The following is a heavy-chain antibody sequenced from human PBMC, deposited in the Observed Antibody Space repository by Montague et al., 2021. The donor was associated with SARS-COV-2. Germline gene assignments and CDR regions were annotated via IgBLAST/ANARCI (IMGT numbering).Heavy chain of an antibody. D-gene: IGHD5-24*01. CDR1: GFSLNASGVG. V-gene: IGHV2-5*02. CDR2: IYWDDDK. Sequence: PALVKPTQTLTLTCTFSGFSLNASGVGVGWIRQPPGKALGWLASIYWDDDKRYSPSLKTRLTITKDTSKSQVVLRMTNVDPVDTATYYCAHSPIERGFWGQGTLVTVSS. CDR3: AHSPIERGF. J-gene: IGHJ4*02.